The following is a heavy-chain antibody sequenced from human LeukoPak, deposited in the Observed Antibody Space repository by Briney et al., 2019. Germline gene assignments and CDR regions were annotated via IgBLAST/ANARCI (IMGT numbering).Heavy chain of an antibody. V-gene: IGHV3-48*03. J-gene: IGHJ5*02. CDR3: ARAKRQQLVLGNWFDP. D-gene: IGHD6-13*01. CDR2: ISHSGSLK. CDR1: GFTFSSYE. Sequence: GGALRLSCAVSGFTFSSYEMNWGRQAPGKGLEWGSYISHSGSLKYHADSVKGRFTISRDNAKNSLFLQMNSLRVEDTAVYYCARAKRQQLVLGNWFDPWGQGTLVTVSS.